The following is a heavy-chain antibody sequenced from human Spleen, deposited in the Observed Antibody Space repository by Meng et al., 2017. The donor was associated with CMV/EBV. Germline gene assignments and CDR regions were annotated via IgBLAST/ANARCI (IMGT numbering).Heavy chain of an antibody. V-gene: IGHV3-21*01. CDR1: GFTFSTYS. J-gene: IGHJ4*02. Sequence: LSCAASGFTFSTYSMNWVRQAPGKGLEWVSSTTSSGSYIYYADSVKGRFTISRDNAKNSLYLQMNSLRAEDTAVYYCASDKNGRKPGYWGQGTLVTVSS. CDR2: TTSSGSYI. D-gene: IGHD1-14*01. CDR3: ASDKNGRKPGY.